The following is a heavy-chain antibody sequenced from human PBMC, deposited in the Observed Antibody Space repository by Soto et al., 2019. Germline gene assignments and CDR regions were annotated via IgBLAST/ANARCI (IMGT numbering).Heavy chain of an antibody. J-gene: IGHJ6*02. CDR1: GFTFSSYA. V-gene: IGHV3-30-3*01. CDR3: ASLVLLLFGELLLPYYYYVMDL. Sequence: QVQLVESGGGLVQPGRSLRLSCAASGFTFSSYAMHWVRQAPGKGLEWVAVISYDGSNKYYADSVKGRFTISRDNSKNTLYLQMNSLRAEDRAVYYCASLVLLLFGELLLPYYYYVMDLWGQGTTVTVSS. D-gene: IGHD3-10*01. CDR2: ISYDGSNK.